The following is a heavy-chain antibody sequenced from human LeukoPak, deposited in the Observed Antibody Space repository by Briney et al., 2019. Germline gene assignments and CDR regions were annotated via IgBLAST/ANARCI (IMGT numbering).Heavy chain of an antibody. Sequence: PGGSLRLSCAASGFTFSSYSMNWVRQAPGKVLEWVSSISSSSSYIYYADSVKGRFTISRDNAKNSLYLQMSSLRAEDTAVYYCARDSRGRWLQFYYMDVWGKGTTVTISS. CDR3: ARDSRGRWLQFYYMDV. D-gene: IGHD5-24*01. CDR2: ISSSSSYI. V-gene: IGHV3-21*01. CDR1: GFTFSSYS. J-gene: IGHJ6*03.